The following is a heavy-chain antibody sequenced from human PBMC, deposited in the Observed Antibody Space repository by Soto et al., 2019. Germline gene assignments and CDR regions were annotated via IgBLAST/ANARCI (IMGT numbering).Heavy chain of an antibody. CDR2: IYYSGST. CDR3: AREIVVVPAAIGLFDY. D-gene: IGHD2-2*01. Sequence: PSETLSLTCTVSCGSISSGGYYWSWIRQHPGKGLEWIGYIYYSGSTYYNPSLKSRVTISVDTSKNQFSLKLSSVTAADTAVYYCAREIVVVPAAIGLFDYWGQGTLVTVSS. V-gene: IGHV4-31*03. CDR1: CGSISSGGYY. J-gene: IGHJ4*02.